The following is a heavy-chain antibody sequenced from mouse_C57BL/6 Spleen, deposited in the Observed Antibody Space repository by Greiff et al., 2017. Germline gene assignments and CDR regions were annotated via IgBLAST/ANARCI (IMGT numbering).Heavy chain of an antibody. Sequence: EVMLVESGGGLVQPGGSLSLSCAASGFTFPDYYMSWVRQTPGKALEWLGFIRNKANGYTTEYSASVKGRFTISRDNSQSILYLQMNALIAEYSATYYCASHIYYGKAMDYWGQGTSVTVSS. CDR1: GFTFPDYY. D-gene: IGHD2-1*01. CDR3: ASHIYYGKAMDY. CDR2: IRNKANGYTT. V-gene: IGHV7-3*01. J-gene: IGHJ4*01.